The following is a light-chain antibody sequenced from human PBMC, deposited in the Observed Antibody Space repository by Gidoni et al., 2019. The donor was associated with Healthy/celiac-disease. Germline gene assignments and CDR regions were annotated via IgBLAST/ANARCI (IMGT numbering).Light chain of an antibody. CDR1: QDISNY. V-gene: IGKV1-33*01. Sequence: DIQMTQSPSSLSASVGDRVTITCQASQDISNYFNWYQQKPGEAPKLLIYDASNLETGVPSRFSGSGSGTDFTFTISSLQPEDIATYYCQQYDNLALTFGGGTKVEIK. CDR2: DAS. CDR3: QQYDNLALT. J-gene: IGKJ4*01.